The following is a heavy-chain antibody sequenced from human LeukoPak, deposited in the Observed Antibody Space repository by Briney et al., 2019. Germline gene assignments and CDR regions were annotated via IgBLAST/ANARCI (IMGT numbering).Heavy chain of an antibody. CDR1: GGPISSGGYY. D-gene: IGHD4-17*01. CDR3: ARGLTTVTLPDAFDI. J-gene: IGHJ3*02. CDR2: IYYSGST. Sequence: SETLSLTCTVSGGPISSGGYYWSWIRQHPGKGLEWIGYIYYSGSTYYNPSLKSRVTISVDTSKNQFSLKLSSVTAADTAVYYCARGLTTVTLPDAFDIWGQGTMVTVSS. V-gene: IGHV4-31*03.